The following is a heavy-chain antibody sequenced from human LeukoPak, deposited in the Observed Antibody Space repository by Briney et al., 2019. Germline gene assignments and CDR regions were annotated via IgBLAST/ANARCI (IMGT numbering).Heavy chain of an antibody. Sequence: SESLSLTCTVSGCSISSHYCSWIRQPPGKGLEWIWYIYYRESTNYNPSPKTRVTISVDTSKNQFTLTLSSVTAAETAVYYCARLRDWFDPWGQGTLVTVSS. CDR1: GCSISSHY. CDR3: ARLRDWFDP. CDR2: IYYREST. J-gene: IGHJ5*02. V-gene: IGHV4-59*11.